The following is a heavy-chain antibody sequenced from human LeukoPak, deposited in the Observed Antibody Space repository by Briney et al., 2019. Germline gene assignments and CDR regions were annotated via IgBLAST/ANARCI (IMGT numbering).Heavy chain of an antibody. D-gene: IGHD2-21*01. CDR1: GYTLTELS. V-gene: IGHV1-24*01. CDR2: FDPEDGET. Sequence: ASVKVSCKVSGYTLTELSMHWVRQAPGKGLEWMGGFDPEDGETLYAQKFQGRVTMTEDTSTDTAYMELSSLRSEDTAVYYCATLLSYCGGDCFDAFDIWGQGTMVTVSS. J-gene: IGHJ3*02. CDR3: ATLLSYCGGDCFDAFDI.